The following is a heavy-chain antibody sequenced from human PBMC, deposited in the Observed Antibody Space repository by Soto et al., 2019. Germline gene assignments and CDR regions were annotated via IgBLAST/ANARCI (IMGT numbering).Heavy chain of an antibody. Sequence: EVQLFESGGDLVQPGGSLGLSSAASGFTFSSYAMSWVRQAPGKGLEWVSAITGPGGNTYYADSLKGRFTISRDNSKNTLYLQMNTLRAEDTAVYYCAKGRSGSGSYYAGQESWGQGTLVTVSS. CDR2: ITGPGGNT. J-gene: IGHJ5*02. D-gene: IGHD3-10*01. CDR3: AKGRSGSGSYYAGQES. V-gene: IGHV3-23*01. CDR1: GFTFSSYA.